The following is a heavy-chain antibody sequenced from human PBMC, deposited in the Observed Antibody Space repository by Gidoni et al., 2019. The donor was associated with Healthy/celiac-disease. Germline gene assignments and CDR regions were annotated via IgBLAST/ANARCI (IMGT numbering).Heavy chain of an antibody. D-gene: IGHD1-1*01. CDR3: ASQSTEAGESSSGAFDI. CDR1: GGSISSSSYY. V-gene: IGHV4-39*01. CDR2: IYYSGST. Sequence: QLQLQESGPGLVKPSETLSLPCTVSGGSISSSSYYWGWIRQPPGKGLEWIGSIYYSGSTYYNPSLKSRVTISVDTSKNQFSLKLSSVTAADTAVYYCASQSTEAGESSSGAFDIWGQGTMVTVSS. J-gene: IGHJ3*02.